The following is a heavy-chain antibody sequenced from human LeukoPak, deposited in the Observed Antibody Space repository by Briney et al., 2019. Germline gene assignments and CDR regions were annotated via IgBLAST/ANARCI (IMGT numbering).Heavy chain of an antibody. CDR1: GYTFTGYY. J-gene: IGHJ6*03. CDR2: INPNSGGT. V-gene: IGHV1-2*02. Sequence: VASVKVSCKASGYTFTGYYMHWVRQAPGQGHEWMGWINPNSGGTNYAQKFQGRVTMTRDTSISTAYMELSRLRSDDTAVYYCARGWRDSSYYYYYMDVWGKGTTVTVSS. D-gene: IGHD3-3*01. CDR3: ARGWRDSSYYYYYMDV.